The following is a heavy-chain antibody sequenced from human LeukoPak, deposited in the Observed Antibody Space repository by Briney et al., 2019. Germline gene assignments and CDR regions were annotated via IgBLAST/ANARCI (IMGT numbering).Heavy chain of an antibody. CDR2: IWYDGSNK. J-gene: IGHJ4*02. Sequence: PGGSLRLSCAASGFTFSSYGMHWVRQAPGKGLEWVAVIWYDGSNKYYADSVKGRFTISRDNSKNTLYLQMNSLRAEDTAVYYCAKEEGVIGPLIDYWGQGTLVTVSS. D-gene: IGHD3-16*02. CDR3: AKEEGVIGPLIDY. V-gene: IGHV3-33*06. CDR1: GFTFSSYG.